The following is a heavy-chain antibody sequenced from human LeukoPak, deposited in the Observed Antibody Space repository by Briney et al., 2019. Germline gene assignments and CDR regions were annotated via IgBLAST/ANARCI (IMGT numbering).Heavy chain of an antibody. V-gene: IGHV3-33*01. Sequence: GSLRLSCAASGFTFSSYGMHWVRQAPGKGLEWVAVIGYDGSNKYYADSVKGRFTISRDNSKNTLYLQMNSLRAEDTAVYYCARDKARVAAAGTLCWFDPWGQGTLVTVSS. J-gene: IGHJ5*02. CDR3: ARDKARVAAAGTLCWFDP. CDR2: IGYDGSNK. CDR1: GFTFSSYG. D-gene: IGHD6-13*01.